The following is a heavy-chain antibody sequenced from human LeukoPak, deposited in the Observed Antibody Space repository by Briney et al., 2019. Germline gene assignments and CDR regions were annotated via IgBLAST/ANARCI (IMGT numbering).Heavy chain of an antibody. CDR1: GYTFTNYA. J-gene: IGHJ5*02. CDR2: INTNTGNP. V-gene: IGHV7-4-1*02. CDR3: ARNPPVWFGELFWFDP. D-gene: IGHD3-10*01. Sequence: ASVKVSCKASGYTFTNYAMNWVRQAPGQGREWMGWINTNTGNPTYAQGFTGRVVFSLDTSVSTAYLQISSLKAEDTAVYYCARNPPVWFGELFWFDPWGQGTLVTVSS.